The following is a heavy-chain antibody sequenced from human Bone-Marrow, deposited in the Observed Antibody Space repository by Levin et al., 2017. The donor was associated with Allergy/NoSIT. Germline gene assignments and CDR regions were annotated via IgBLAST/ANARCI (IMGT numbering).Heavy chain of an antibody. CDR3: AKAVAGTGTPHL. J-gene: IGHJ4*02. D-gene: IGHD6-19*01. Sequence: PGGSLRLSCAAAVCTFSFYFLHWVRQAPGKGLALLSVIWYDGSDKYYVDSVQGRFTLVLAHSKKTLYLQMTSLRAEDTAVYYCAKAVAGTGTPHLWGQGTLVTVSS. V-gene: IGHV3-33*06. CDR1: VCTFSFYF. CDR2: IWYDGSDK.